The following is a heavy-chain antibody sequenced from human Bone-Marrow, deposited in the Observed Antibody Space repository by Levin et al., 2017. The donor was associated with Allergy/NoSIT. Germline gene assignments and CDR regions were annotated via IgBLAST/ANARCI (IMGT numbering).Heavy chain of an antibody. CDR1: GFTFRAYG. J-gene: IGHJ4*02. Sequence: GGSLRLSCAASGFTFRAYGMHWVRHSPGKGLEWVAAISSDGRNQHYAESVRGRFVISRDNSKNMMSLQMSSLRPEDTALYFCAKATYSGSYFADYWGQGSLVTVS. CDR2: ISSDGRNQ. V-gene: IGHV3-30*18. CDR3: AKATYSGSYFADY. D-gene: IGHD1-26*01.